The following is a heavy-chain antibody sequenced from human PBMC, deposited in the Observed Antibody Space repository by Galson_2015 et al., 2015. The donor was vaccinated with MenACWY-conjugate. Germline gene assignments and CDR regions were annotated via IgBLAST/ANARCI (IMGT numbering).Heavy chain of an antibody. CDR2: IYPGDSDT. CDR1: GYSFTSYW. D-gene: IGHD1-26*01. CDR3: ARLSGSYDFHYYYYGMDV. J-gene: IGHJ6*02. Sequence: QSGAEVKKPGESLKISCKGSGYSFTSYWIGWVRQMPGKGLEWMGIIYPGDSDTRYSPSFQGQVTISADKSISTAYLQWSSLKASDTAMYYCARLSGSYDFHYYYYGMDVWGQGTTVTVSS. V-gene: IGHV5-51*01.